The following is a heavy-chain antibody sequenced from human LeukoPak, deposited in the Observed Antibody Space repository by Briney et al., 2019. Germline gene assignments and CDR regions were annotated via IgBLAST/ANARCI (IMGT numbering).Heavy chain of an antibody. CDR1: GGSISIYY. Sequence: PSETLSLTCTVSGGSISIYYWNWIRQPPGKGLEWIGYIYYSGSTNYNPSLKSRVTISVDTSKNQFSLKLSSVTAADTAVYYCARVPRHCSSTSCYLYNWFDPWGQGTLVTVSS. J-gene: IGHJ5*02. CDR3: ARVPRHCSSTSCYLYNWFDP. CDR2: IYYSGST. D-gene: IGHD2-2*01. V-gene: IGHV4-59*01.